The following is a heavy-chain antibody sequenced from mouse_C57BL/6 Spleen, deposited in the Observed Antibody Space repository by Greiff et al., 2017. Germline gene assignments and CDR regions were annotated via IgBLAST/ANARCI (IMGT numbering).Heavy chain of an antibody. CDR3: ARSITTVVADWYFDV. CDR2: IDPSDSET. CDR1: GYTFTSYW. J-gene: IGHJ1*03. Sequence: QVQLQQPGAELVRPGSSVKLSCKASGYTFTSYWMHWVKQRPIQGLEWIGNIDPSDSETHYNQKFKDKATLTVDKSSSTAYMQLSSLTSEDSAVYYCARSITTVVADWYFDVWAQGPRSPSPQ. D-gene: IGHD1-1*01. V-gene: IGHV1-52*01.